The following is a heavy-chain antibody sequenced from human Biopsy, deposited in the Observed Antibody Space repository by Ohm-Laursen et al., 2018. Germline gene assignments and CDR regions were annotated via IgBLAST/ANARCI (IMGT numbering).Heavy chain of an antibody. V-gene: IGHV4-59*08. J-gene: IGHJ4*02. D-gene: IGHD3-22*01. CDR3: ARGGSFYDSSGLYHIAFDY. CDR2: VYYSGST. CDR1: GGSISSYY. Sequence: PSDTLSLTCTVSGGSISSYYWTWIRQPPGKGLEWIGDVYYSGSTNRNPSLKSRVTILVDTSKNQFSLKLNSVTAADTAVYYCARGGSFYDSSGLYHIAFDYWGQGALVTVSS.